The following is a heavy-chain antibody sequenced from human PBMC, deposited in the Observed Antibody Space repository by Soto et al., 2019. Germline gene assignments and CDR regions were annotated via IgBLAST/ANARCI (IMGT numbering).Heavy chain of an antibody. CDR3: ARDRPHGYPYGMDV. Sequence: ASVKVSCKASGYTFTTYSINWVRQATGQGLEWMGGIIPIFGTANYAQKFQGRVTITADKSTSTAYMELSSLRSEDTAVYYCARDRPHGYPYGMDVWGQGTTVTVSS. V-gene: IGHV1-69*06. D-gene: IGHD5-12*01. CDR1: GYTFTTYS. CDR2: IIPIFGTA. J-gene: IGHJ6*02.